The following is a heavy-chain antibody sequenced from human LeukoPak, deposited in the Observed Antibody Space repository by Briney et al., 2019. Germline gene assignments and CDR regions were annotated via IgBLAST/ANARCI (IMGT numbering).Heavy chain of an antibody. CDR3: ARGSRDGYNHFDY. V-gene: IGHV4-59*01. CDR2: IYYSGST. Sequence: SETLSRTCTISGGSITSYHWSWLRQPPGQGLEWIGYIYYSGSTNYNPSLKSRVTISVDTSKNQFYLNVRSVTAADTAVYYCARGSRDGYNHFDYWGQGTLVTVSS. CDR1: GGSITSYH. D-gene: IGHD5-24*01. J-gene: IGHJ4*02.